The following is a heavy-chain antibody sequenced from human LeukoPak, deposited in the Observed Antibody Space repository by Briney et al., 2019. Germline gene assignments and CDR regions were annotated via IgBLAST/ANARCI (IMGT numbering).Heavy chain of an antibody. CDR2: ISSSSSTI. Sequence: GGSLRLSCAASGFXFSSYSINWVRQAPGKGPEWVSYISSSSSTIYYADSVKGRFTISRDNAKNSLYLQMNSLRDEDTAVYYCARALYDSSGYYHGVFDYWGQGTLVTVSS. J-gene: IGHJ4*02. CDR1: GFXFSSYS. CDR3: ARALYDSSGYYHGVFDY. V-gene: IGHV3-48*02. D-gene: IGHD3-22*01.